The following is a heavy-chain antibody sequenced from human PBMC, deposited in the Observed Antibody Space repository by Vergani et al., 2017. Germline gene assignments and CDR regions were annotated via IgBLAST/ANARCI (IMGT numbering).Heavy chain of an antibody. D-gene: IGHD3-3*01. CDR1: GFTFSDYY. J-gene: IGHJ5*02. Sequence: VQLMESGGGWAQPGGSLRLSCAASGFTFSDYYMTWIRQAPGKGLEWISYISNSGNTINYADSVKGRFIVSRDNAKKSLYLQMNSLRVDDTAVYYCASGSSGFFTLTSPNWFDPWGQGTLVTVS. CDR2: ISNSGNTI. CDR3: ASGSSGFFTLTSPNWFDP. V-gene: IGHV3-11*04.